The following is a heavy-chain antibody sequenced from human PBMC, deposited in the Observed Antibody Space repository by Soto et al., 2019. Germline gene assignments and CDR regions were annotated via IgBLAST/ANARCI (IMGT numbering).Heavy chain of an antibody. CDR3: AKDQGDSGSYLTCYFDY. Sequence: GGSLRLSCASSGFTFSSSGMHWVRQPPGKGLEWVAVISYDGGNKYYAVSVKGRCTISRDNSKNTLYLQMNSLRAEDTDVYYCAKDQGDSGSYLTCYFDYWGQGTLVTVSS. CDR1: GFTFSSSG. J-gene: IGHJ4*02. CDR2: ISYDGGNK. V-gene: IGHV3-30*18. D-gene: IGHD1-26*01.